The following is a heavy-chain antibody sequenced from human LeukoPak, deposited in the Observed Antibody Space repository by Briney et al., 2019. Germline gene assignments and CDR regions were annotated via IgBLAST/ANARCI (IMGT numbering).Heavy chain of an antibody. CDR1: EFTFSSYG. D-gene: IGHD6-19*01. J-gene: IGHJ4*02. Sequence: GGSLRLSCAASEFTFSSYGMHWVRQAPGKGLEWVAFIQYDGSYKDYGDSVKGRFTISRDNSKNTLYLQMNSQRAEDTAVYFCAKDVVGQQWPENYWGQGTLVTVSS. V-gene: IGHV3-30*02. CDR2: IQYDGSYK. CDR3: AKDVVGQQWPENY.